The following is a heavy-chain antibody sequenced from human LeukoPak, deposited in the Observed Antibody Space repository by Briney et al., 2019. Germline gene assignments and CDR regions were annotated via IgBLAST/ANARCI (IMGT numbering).Heavy chain of an antibody. V-gene: IGHV3-30*02. CDR2: IRYDGSVK. CDR3: AKKLPGSTDYFDY. J-gene: IGHJ4*02. CDR1: GFTFSSYG. Sequence: PGGSLRLSCAASGFTFSSYGMHWVRQAPGKGLEWVAYIRYDGSVKYHADSVKGRFTISRNNSKNTLFLQMNSLRGDDTAVYYCAKKLPGSTDYFDYWGQGTLVTVSS. D-gene: IGHD1-1*01.